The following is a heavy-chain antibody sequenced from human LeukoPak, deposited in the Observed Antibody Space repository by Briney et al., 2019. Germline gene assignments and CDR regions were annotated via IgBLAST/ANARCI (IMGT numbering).Heavy chain of an antibody. CDR1: GFTFSSYD. V-gene: IGHV3-30*04. Sequence: GRSLRLSCAASGFTFSSYDMHWVRQAPGKGLEWLAVISSDGTNKYYADSVKGRFTISRDNAKNSLYLQMNSLRTEDTALYYCAKVPGTRTKSYYFDYWGQGTLVTVSS. CDR3: AKVPGTRTKSYYFDY. D-gene: IGHD3-10*01. J-gene: IGHJ4*02. CDR2: ISSDGTNK.